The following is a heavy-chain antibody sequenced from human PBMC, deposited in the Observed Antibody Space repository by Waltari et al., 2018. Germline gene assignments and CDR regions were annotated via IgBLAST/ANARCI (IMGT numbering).Heavy chain of an antibody. CDR1: GFLYNDYW. D-gene: IGHD2-15*01. J-gene: IGHJ4*02. CDR2: IKSDGTNI. V-gene: IGHV3-74*03. CDR3: TRNPGY. Sequence: EVQLVESGGGLVQPGGSLRLSCAVSGFLYNDYWLDWVRQAPGQGLVWVSRIKSDGTNIKYADSVRGRFTISRDSAKNTFYLQMNSLRGEDTAVYYCTRNPGYWGQGTLVTVAS.